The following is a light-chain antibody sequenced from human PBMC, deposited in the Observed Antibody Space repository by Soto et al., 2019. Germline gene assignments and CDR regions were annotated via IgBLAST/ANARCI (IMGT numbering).Light chain of an antibody. CDR2: GAS. CDR1: QGIASN. J-gene: IGKJ4*01. CDR3: QQYNDWPLT. V-gene: IGKV3-15*01. Sequence: IVMTQSPATLSVSPGERVTLSCRASQGIASNLAWYQQKPGRAPRLLIYGASTRATGVPASFSGSESGTEFTLTVSSLQSEDFAVYYCQQYNDWPLTVGGGTKVEIK.